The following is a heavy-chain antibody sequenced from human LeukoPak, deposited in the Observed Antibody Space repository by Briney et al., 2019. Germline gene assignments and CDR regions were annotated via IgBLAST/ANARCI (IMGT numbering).Heavy chain of an antibody. V-gene: IGHV3-21*01. D-gene: IGHD3-10*01. CDR1: GFTFSSYS. CDR3: ARGGWFGEFNY. Sequence: GGSLRLSCAASGFTFSSYSMNWVRQAPGKGLEWVSSISSSSSYIYYADSVKGRFTISRDNAKNPLYLQMNSLRAEDTAVYYCARGGWFGEFNYWGQGTLVTVSS. J-gene: IGHJ4*02. CDR2: ISSSSSYI.